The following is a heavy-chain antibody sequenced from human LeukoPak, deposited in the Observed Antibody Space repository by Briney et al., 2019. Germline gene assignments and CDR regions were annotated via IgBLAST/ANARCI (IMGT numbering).Heavy chain of an antibody. D-gene: IGHD2-8*01. CDR2: MNPNSGNT. V-gene: IGHV1-8*01. Sequence: ASVKVSCKASGYTFTSYDINWVRQATGQGLEWMGWMNPNSGNTGYAQKFQGRVTMTRNTSISTAYMELSSLRSEDTAVYYCARDLGYCTNGVCHTRFDYWGQGTLVAVSS. CDR3: ARDLGYCTNGVCHTRFDY. CDR1: GYTFTSYD. J-gene: IGHJ4*02.